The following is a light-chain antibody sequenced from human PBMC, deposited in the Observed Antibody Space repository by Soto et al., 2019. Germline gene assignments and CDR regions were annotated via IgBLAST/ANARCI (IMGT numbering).Light chain of an antibody. CDR2: GAS. V-gene: IGKV3-15*01. CDR1: QSVSSN. CDR3: QQYNDWPPLT. Sequence: EIVMTQSPVTVSMSPGERATLSYRASQSVSSNLAWYQQKPGQAPRLLIYGASTRATGIPARSSGSGSGTEFSLTISSLQSEDFAVYYCQQYNDWPPLTFGGGTKVDIK. J-gene: IGKJ4*01.